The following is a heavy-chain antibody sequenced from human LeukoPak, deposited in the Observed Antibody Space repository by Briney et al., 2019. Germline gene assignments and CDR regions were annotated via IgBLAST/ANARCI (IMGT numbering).Heavy chain of an antibody. CDR1: GYSFTSYW. CDR2: IDPSDSYT. V-gene: IGHV5-10-1*01. CDR3: ARQIVRIFGVADYGMDV. J-gene: IGHJ6*02. Sequence: GESLKISCKGSGYSFTSYWISWVRQMPGKGLEWMGRIDPSDSYTNYSPSFQGHVTISADKSISTAYLQWSSLKASDTAMYYCARQIVRIFGVADYGMDVWGQGTTVTVSS. D-gene: IGHD3-3*01.